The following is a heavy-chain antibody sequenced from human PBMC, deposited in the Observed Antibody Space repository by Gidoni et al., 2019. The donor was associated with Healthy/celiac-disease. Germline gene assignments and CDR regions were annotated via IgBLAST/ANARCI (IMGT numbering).Heavy chain of an antibody. Sequence: QVQLQQWGAGLLKPSETLSLTCAVYGGSFSIYYWSWIRQPPGKGLEWIGEINHSGSTNYNPSLKSRVTVSVDTSKNQFSLKLSSVTAADTAVYYCARGRAAARPSYSYYDVLDVWGQGTTVTVSS. CDR3: ARGRAAARPSYSYYDVLDV. CDR1: GGSFSIYY. J-gene: IGHJ6*02. CDR2: INHSGST. V-gene: IGHV4-34*01. D-gene: IGHD6-6*01.